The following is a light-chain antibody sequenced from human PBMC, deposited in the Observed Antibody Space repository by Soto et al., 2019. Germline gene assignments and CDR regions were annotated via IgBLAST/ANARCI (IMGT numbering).Light chain of an antibody. V-gene: IGKV1-17*01. CDR1: QGIRSA. CDR2: AAS. J-gene: IGKJ1*01. Sequence: DVQLTQSPSSLSVFVGDSVTVTCRASQGIRSALGWYQQKPGKVPKLLIYAASTLKSGVPSRFSGSGSGTEFTLTISSLQPDDFATYYCQHYNSYSEAFGQGTKVDIK. CDR3: QHYNSYSEA.